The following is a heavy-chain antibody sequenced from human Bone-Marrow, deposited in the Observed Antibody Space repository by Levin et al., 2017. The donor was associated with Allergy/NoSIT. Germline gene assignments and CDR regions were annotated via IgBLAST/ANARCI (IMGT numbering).Heavy chain of an antibody. CDR3: DHSLRWGIGT. Sequence: GGSLRLSCTLSGLSFTDAWVTWVRQAPGKGLEWIGRIKSNIDAGATHYAAPVNGRFTLSRDDPENTIYLQMNSLKPEDTAVYYCDHSLRWGIGTWGQGTLVTISS. V-gene: IGHV3-15*01. D-gene: IGHD7-27*01. J-gene: IGHJ5*02. CDR2: IKSNIDAGAT. CDR1: GLSFTDAW.